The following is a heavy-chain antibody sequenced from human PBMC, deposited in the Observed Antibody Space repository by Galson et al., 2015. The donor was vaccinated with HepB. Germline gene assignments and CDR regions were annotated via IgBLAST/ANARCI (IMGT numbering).Heavy chain of an antibody. V-gene: IGHV1-18*01. CDR1: GYNFISYG. CDR3: ARMPSGWYNWYSDL. D-gene: IGHD6-13*01. Sequence: SVKVSCKASGYNFISYGIAWVRQAPGRGLEWVGWITGHNGNTNYAQRVQDRVTMTTDRSTGTAYMELRSLRTDDTAVYYCARMPSGWYNWYSDLWGRGTLVSVSS. CDR2: ITGHNGNT. J-gene: IGHJ2*01.